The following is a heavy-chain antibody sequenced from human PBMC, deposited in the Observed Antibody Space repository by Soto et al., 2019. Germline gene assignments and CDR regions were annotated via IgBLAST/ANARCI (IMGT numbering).Heavy chain of an antibody. D-gene: IGHD1-1*01. CDR2: MNPNTGNS. CDR1: GYTFTSYD. J-gene: IGHJ4*02. V-gene: IGHV1-8*01. Sequence: ASVKVSCKASGYTFTSYDIYWVRQATGQGLEWMGWMNPNTGNSGYAQKFQGRVTLTSDTSISTAHMELSSLRSEDTAVYYCARRAETNGWNGFGADKYYFDFWGQGTLVTVSS. CDR3: ARRAETNGWNGFGADKYYFDF.